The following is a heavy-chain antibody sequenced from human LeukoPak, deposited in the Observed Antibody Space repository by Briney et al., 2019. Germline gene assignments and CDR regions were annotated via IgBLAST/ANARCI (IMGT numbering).Heavy chain of an antibody. J-gene: IGHJ4*02. CDR2: IIPIFGTA. CDR3: ARAGIAAAGTLDY. Sequence: SVKVSCKASGGTFSSYAISWVRQAPEQGLEWMGGIIPIFGTANYAQKFQGRVTITADESTSTAYMELSSLRSEDTAVYYCARAGIAAAGTLDYWGQGTLVTVSS. D-gene: IGHD6-13*01. CDR1: GGTFSSYA. V-gene: IGHV1-69*13.